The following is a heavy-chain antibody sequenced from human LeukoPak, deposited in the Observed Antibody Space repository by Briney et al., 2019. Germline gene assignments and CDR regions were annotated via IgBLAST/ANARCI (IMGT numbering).Heavy chain of an antibody. Sequence: ASVKVSCKASGYTLTSYYMHWVRQAPGQGLEWMGIINPSGGSTSYAQKFQGRVTMTRDTSTSTVYMELSSLRSEDTAVYYCARDRNAGYSYGAFDYWGQGTLVTVSS. CDR1: GYTLTSYY. CDR2: INPSGGST. CDR3: ARDRNAGYSYGAFDY. J-gene: IGHJ4*02. D-gene: IGHD5-18*01. V-gene: IGHV1-46*01.